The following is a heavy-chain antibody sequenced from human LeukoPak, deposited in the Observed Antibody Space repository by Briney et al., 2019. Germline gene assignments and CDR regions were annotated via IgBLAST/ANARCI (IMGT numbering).Heavy chain of an antibody. CDR2: ISSGGSYI. J-gene: IGHJ3*02. CDR3: KRGRSDDCNGSIDDAFDI. V-gene: IGHV3-21*01. Sequence: GGSLRLSCAASGFTFSSYSMNWVRQAPGKGLEWVSAISSGGSYIYNAESVKGRFTISRDNAKNSLYLQMNSLRAEDTAFYYCKRGRSDDCNGSIDDAFDIWGQGTMLTVSS. D-gene: IGHD2/OR15-2a*01. CDR1: GFTFSSYS.